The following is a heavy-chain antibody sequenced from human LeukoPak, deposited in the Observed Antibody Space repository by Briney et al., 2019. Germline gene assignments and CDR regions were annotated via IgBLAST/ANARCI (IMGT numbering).Heavy chain of an antibody. CDR2: ISSNGGST. Sequence: PGGSLRLSCAASGFTFSNAWMSWVRQAPGKGLEYVSAISSNGGSTYYANSVKGRFTISRDNSKNTLYLQMGSLRAEDMAVYYCARSGLTVTPVMYYYMDVWGKGTTVTVSS. D-gene: IGHD4-11*01. CDR3: ARSGLTVTPVMYYYMDV. V-gene: IGHV3-64*01. J-gene: IGHJ6*03. CDR1: GFTFSNAW.